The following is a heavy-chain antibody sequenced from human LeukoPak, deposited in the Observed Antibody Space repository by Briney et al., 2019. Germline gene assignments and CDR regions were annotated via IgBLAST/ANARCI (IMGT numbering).Heavy chain of an antibody. V-gene: IGHV4-30-4*08. D-gene: IGHD5-12*01. J-gene: IGHJ6*04. CDR1: GGSISSGDYY. CDR2: IYYSGST. Sequence: SETLSLTCTVSGGSISSGDYYWGWIRQPPGEGLEWIGYIYYSGSTYYNPSLKSRVTISVDTSENQFSLTLSSATAAHTAVYYCATAPIVATGTDAWGTGTTVTVSS. CDR3: ATAPIVATGTDA.